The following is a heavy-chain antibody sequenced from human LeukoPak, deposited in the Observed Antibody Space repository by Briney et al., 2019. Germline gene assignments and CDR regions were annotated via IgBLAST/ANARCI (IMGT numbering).Heavy chain of an antibody. CDR2: IKQDGSEK. D-gene: IGHD2-2*02. CDR3: ARVWCSSTSCYSTPPDYMDV. CDR1: GFTFSSYW. V-gene: IGHV3-7*01. Sequence: GGSLRLSCAASGFTFSSYWMSWVRQAPGKGLEWVANIKQDGSEKYYVDSVKGRFTISRDNAKNSLYLQMNSLRAEDTAVYYCARVWCSSTSCYSTPPDYMDVWGKGATVTVSS. J-gene: IGHJ6*03.